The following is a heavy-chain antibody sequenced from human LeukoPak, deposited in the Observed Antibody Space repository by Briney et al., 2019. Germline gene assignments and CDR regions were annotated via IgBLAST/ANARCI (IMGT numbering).Heavy chain of an antibody. J-gene: IGHJ4*02. CDR2: IYHSGST. Sequence: PSETLSLTCTVSGYSISSGYYWGWIRQPPGKGLEWIGSIYHSGSTYYNPSLKSRVTISADTSKNQFSLKLSSVTAADTAVYYCAGIIVGATSYDYWGQGTLVTVSS. CDR1: GYSISSGYY. CDR3: AGIIVGATSYDY. D-gene: IGHD1-26*01. V-gene: IGHV4-38-2*02.